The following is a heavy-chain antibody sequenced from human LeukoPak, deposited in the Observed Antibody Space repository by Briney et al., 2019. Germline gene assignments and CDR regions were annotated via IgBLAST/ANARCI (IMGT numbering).Heavy chain of an antibody. D-gene: IGHD5-12*01. CDR1: GLNFRGYW. CDR3: ARDLGHTGYDLYAY. Sequence: PGGSLRLACAVSGLNFRGYWMAWGPQAPGKGLECVANMKQYGSEKYYVDSLKRRFTISRDKAKNALYLEIKSVRVADTAVYYCARDLGHTGYDLYAYWGQGTPVTVSS. CDR2: MKQYGSEK. J-gene: IGHJ4*02. V-gene: IGHV3-7*01.